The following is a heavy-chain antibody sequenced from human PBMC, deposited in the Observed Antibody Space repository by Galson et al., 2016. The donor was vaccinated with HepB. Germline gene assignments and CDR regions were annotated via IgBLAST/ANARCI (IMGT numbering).Heavy chain of an antibody. Sequence: PALVKPTQTLTLTCTFSGFSLSTSGMCVSWIRQPPGKALEWLALIDWVEDKSYSTSLKTRPTISKDTPKTQVVLTMTNMDPVDTATYYCARMKNYYYGMDVWGQGTTVTVSS. CDR3: ARMKNYYYGMDV. CDR1: GFSLSTSGMC. CDR2: IDWVEDK. V-gene: IGHV2-70*01. J-gene: IGHJ6*02.